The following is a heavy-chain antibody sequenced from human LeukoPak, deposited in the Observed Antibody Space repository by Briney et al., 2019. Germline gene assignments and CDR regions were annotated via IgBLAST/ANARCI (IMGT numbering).Heavy chain of an antibody. CDR3: ARDPDMTTVAPPDY. CDR1: GYTFTSHG. J-gene: IGHJ4*02. V-gene: IGHV1-18*01. Sequence: GASVKVSCKASGYTFTSHGISWVRQAPGQGLEWMGWISAYNGNTNYAQKLQGRVTMTTDTSTSTAYMELRSLRSDDTAVYYCARDPDMTTVAPPDYWGQGTLVTVSS. D-gene: IGHD4-23*01. CDR2: ISAYNGNT.